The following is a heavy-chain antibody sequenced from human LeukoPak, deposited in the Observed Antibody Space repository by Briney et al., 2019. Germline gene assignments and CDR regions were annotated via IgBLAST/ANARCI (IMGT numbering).Heavy chain of an antibody. Sequence: SGGSLILSCAASGFTFSGYWMHWVRQAPGKGLAWVSVIRSDGSITTYADSVKGRFTISRDTAKNTLYLQMNSLRAEDTAVYYCARDGRSGNFDKWGQGTLVSVSS. CDR2: IRSDGSIT. CDR3: ARDGRSGNFDK. D-gene: IGHD1-26*01. V-gene: IGHV3-74*01. CDR1: GFTFSGYW. J-gene: IGHJ4*02.